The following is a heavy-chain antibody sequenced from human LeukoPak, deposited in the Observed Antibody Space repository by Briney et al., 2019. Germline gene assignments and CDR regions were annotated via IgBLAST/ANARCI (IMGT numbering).Heavy chain of an antibody. D-gene: IGHD3-10*01. CDR3: VKDGDSSLLWFGELSFYFDY. CDR2: ISYDGSNK. V-gene: IGHV3-30*18. CDR1: GFTFSSYG. Sequence: PGGSLRLSCAASGFTFSSYGMHWVRQAPGKGLEWVAVISYDGSNKYYADSVKGRFTISRDNSKNTLYLRMNSLRAEDTAVYYCVKDGDSSLLWFGELSFYFDYWGQGTLVTVSS. J-gene: IGHJ4*02.